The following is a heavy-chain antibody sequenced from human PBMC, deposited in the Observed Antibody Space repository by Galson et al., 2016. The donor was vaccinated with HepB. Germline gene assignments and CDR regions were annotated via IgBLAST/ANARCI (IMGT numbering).Heavy chain of an antibody. Sequence: SVKVSCKASGYTFTNYDISWVRQAAGQGLEWMGWMNPNSGDTGYAQKFQGRVTMTRSTSITTAYMELSSLRSEDTAVYYCARVGGIRYSSGWFVGSLFYLDYGGQGTLATISA. D-gene: IGHD6-19*01. CDR2: MNPNSGDT. V-gene: IGHV1-8*01. CDR3: ARVGGIRYSSGWFVGSLFYLDY. CDR1: GYTFTNYD. J-gene: IGHJ4*02.